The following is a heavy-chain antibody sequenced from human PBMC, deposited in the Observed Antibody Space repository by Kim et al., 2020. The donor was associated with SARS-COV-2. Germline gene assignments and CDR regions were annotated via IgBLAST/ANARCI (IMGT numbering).Heavy chain of an antibody. CDR1: GGSISSYY. J-gene: IGHJ6*03. V-gene: IGHV4-59*01. D-gene: IGHD5-12*01. Sequence: SETLSLTCTVSGGSISSYYWSWIRQPPGKGLEWIGYIYYSGSTNYNPSLKSRVTISVDTSKNQFSLKLSSVTAADTAVYYCARVGMATSEYYYYYYMDVWGKGTTVTVSS. CDR2: IYYSGST. CDR3: ARVGMATSEYYYYYYMDV.